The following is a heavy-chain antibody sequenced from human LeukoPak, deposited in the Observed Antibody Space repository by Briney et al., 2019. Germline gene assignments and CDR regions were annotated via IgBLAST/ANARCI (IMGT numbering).Heavy chain of an antibody. V-gene: IGHV3-48*04. CDR2: ISHTGNTM. J-gene: IGHJ6*02. CDR3: AIPPLSGTGSSRPLAGIDV. D-gene: IGHD3-10*01. CDR1: GFSFSIYS. Sequence: QPGGSLRLSCAASGFSFSIYSLNWVRQAPGKGLEWVSYISHTGNTMSYADSVKGRFTISRDNAKNSLYLQMNSLRAEDTAMYYCAIPPLSGTGSSRPLAGIDVWGQGTTVTVSS.